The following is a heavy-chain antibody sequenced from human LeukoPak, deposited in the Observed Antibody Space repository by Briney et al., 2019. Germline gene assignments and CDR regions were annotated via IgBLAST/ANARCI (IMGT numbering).Heavy chain of an antibody. Sequence: SETLSLTCAVSGGSISSSSYYWAWIRQPPGKGLGWIGTIYYSGSTYHNPSLKSRVTMSVDTSRNQFSLKLSSVDAADTAVYYCAKAGVRYFDSSGLYAFDFWGQGTTVTVSS. D-gene: IGHD3-22*01. CDR2: IYYSGST. CDR3: AKAGVRYFDSSGLYAFDF. CDR1: GGSISSSSYY. J-gene: IGHJ3*01. V-gene: IGHV4-39*01.